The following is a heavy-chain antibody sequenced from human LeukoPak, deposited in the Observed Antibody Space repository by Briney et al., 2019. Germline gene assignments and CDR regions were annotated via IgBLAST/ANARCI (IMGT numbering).Heavy chain of an antibody. CDR1: GGTFSSYA. Sequence: ASVKVSCKASGGTFSSYAISWVRQASGQGPEWMGWISTSTGDTKYTQKFQGRVTLTTDTSTSTAYMELSSLRSDDTAVYYCARDDNYGIFVNVDYWGQGTLVTVSS. CDR3: ARDDNYGIFVNVDY. V-gene: IGHV1-18*01. CDR2: ISTSTGDT. D-gene: IGHD4-11*01. J-gene: IGHJ4*02.